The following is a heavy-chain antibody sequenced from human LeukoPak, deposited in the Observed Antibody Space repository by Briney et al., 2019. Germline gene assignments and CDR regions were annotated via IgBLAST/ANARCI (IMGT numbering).Heavy chain of an antibody. V-gene: IGHV4-30-4*01. Sequence: SQTLSLTCTVSGGSISSADYYWSWIRQPPGRGLEWIGYIYYSGSTYYNPSLKSRLTISLDTFKNQFSLKLSSVTAADTAVYYCAREYSSGWSGAGYWGQGTLVTVSS. CDR3: AREYSSGWSGAGY. CDR2: IYYSGST. CDR1: GGSISSADYY. J-gene: IGHJ4*02. D-gene: IGHD6-19*01.